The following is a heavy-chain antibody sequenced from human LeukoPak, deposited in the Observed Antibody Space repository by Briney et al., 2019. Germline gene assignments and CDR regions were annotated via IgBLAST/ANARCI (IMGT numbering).Heavy chain of an antibody. CDR2: ISFRGIT. D-gene: IGHD2-21*01. Sequence: SETLSLTRTVSDDSIRTHSWSWIRQPPGKGLECIGYISFRGITNYTPSLTSRVSTSHDTSTHKMSPKLCSVTAADTAPYYSAGAARLLDSWGRGTMVTVSS. CDR1: DDSIRTHS. J-gene: IGHJ4*02. CDR3: AGAARLLDS. V-gene: IGHV4-4*09.